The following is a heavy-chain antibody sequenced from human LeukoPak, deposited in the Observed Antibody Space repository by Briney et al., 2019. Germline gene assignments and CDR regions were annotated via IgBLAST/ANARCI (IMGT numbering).Heavy chain of an antibody. Sequence: ASVKVSCKASGFTFTSSAMQWVRQARGQRLEWIGLIVVGSGNTNYAQKFQERVTITRDMSTSTAYMELSSLRSEDTAVYYCAAEVSSGWYGLDYWGQGTLVTVSS. CDR1: GFTFTSSA. CDR2: IVVGSGNT. CDR3: AAEVSSGWYGLDY. V-gene: IGHV1-58*02. D-gene: IGHD6-19*01. J-gene: IGHJ4*02.